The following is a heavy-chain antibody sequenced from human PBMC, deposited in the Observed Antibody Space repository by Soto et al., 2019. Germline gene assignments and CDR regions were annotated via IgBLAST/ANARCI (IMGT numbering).Heavy chain of an antibody. CDR2: INSDGSST. CDR3: ARVPLWFGEFYDY. Sequence: GGSLRLSCAASGFTFSSYWMHWVRQAPGKGLVWVSRINSDGSSTSYADSVKGRFTISRDNAKNTLYLQMNSLRAEDTAVYYCARVPLWFGEFYDYWGQGTLVTVSS. CDR1: GFTFSSYW. V-gene: IGHV3-74*01. D-gene: IGHD3-10*01. J-gene: IGHJ4*02.